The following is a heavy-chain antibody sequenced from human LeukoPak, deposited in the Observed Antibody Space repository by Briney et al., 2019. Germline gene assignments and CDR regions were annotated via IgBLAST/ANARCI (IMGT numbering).Heavy chain of an antibody. CDR3: ARVSSSSSMYGMDV. V-gene: IGHV1-18*01. CDR1: GYXFTSYG. Sequence: ASVKVSCKASGYXFTSYGISWVREAPGQGLEWMGWISAYNGNTNYAQKLQGRVTMTTDTSTSTAYMELRSLRSDDTAVYYCARVSSSSSMYGMDVWGQGTTVTVSS. CDR2: ISAYNGNT. D-gene: IGHD6-13*01. J-gene: IGHJ6*02.